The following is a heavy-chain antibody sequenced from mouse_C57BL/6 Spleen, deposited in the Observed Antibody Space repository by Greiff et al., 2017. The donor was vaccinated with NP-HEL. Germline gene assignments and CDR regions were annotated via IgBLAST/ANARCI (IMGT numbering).Heavy chain of an antibody. CDR1: GYSITSGYY. CDR3: ASYYYGSSDWYFDV. D-gene: IGHD1-1*01. J-gene: IGHJ1*03. V-gene: IGHV3-6*01. Sequence: VQLKQSGPGLVKPSQSLSLTCSVTGYSITSGYYWNWIRQFPGNKLEWMGYISYDGSNKYNPSLKNRISITRDTSKNQFFLKLNSVTTEDTATYYGASYYYGSSDWYFDVWGTGTTVTVSS. CDR2: ISYDGSN.